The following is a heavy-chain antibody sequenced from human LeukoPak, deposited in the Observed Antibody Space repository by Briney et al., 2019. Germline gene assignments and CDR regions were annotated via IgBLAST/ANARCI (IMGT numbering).Heavy chain of an antibody. Sequence: GASVKVSCKASGYTFTGYYMHWVRQAPGQGLERMGWINPNSGGTNYAQKFQGRVTMTRDTSISTAYMELSRLRSDDTAVYYCARRSYGSGSYSFDYWGQGTLVTVSS. J-gene: IGHJ4*02. CDR3: ARRSYGSGSYSFDY. CDR1: GYTFTGYY. D-gene: IGHD3-10*01. V-gene: IGHV1-2*02. CDR2: INPNSGGT.